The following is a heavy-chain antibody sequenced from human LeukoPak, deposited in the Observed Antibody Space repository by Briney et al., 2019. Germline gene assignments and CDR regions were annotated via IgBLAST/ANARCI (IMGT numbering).Heavy chain of an antibody. CDR3: AREILPVYDYAFYYFDY. CDR1: GGTFSSYA. CDR2: IIPIFGTA. Sequence: ASVKVSCKASGGTFSSYAISWVRQAPGQGLEWMGGIIPIFGTANYAQKFQGRVTMTRDTSTSTVYMELSSLRSEDTAVYYCAREILPVYDYAFYYFDYWGQGTLVTVSS. V-gene: IGHV1-69*05. D-gene: IGHD3-16*01. J-gene: IGHJ4*02.